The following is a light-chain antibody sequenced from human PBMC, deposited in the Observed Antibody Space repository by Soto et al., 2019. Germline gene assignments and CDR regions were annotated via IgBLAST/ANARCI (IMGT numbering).Light chain of an antibody. CDR1: SSDVGGYNL. V-gene: IGLV2-23*02. CDR3: CSYGGSTTWV. J-gene: IGLJ2*01. CDR2: EVS. Sequence: QSALTQPASVSGSPGQSITSSCTGTSSDVGGYNLVPWYQQHPGNSPKFISYEVSKRRSGVSNRFSGSQSGNTASLTISRLQAEDEADYYCCSYGGSTTWVFGGGTKLTVL.